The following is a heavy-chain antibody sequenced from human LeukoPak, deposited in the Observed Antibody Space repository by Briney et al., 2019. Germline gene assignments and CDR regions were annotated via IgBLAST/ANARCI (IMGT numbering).Heavy chain of an antibody. J-gene: IGHJ5*02. V-gene: IGHV3-30*04. CDR1: GFTFSNYG. CDR3: ARDDHGFDP. CDR2: ISYDGSTK. D-gene: IGHD1-14*01. Sequence: GGSLRLSCAASGFTFSNYGVHWVRQAPGKGLEWVAFISYDGSTKYNVDSVKGRFSISRDNSKNTLHLQMNNLRAEDTALYYCARDDHGFDPWGQGTLVTVSS.